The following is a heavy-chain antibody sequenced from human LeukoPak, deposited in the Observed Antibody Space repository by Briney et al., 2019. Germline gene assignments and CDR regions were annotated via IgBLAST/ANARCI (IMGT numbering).Heavy chain of an antibody. CDR2: IYPGDSDT. Sequence: GESLRISCKGSGYSFTSYWIGWVRQMPGKGLEWMGIIYPGDSDTRYSPSFQGQVTISADKSINTAFVQWSSLKASDTAIYYCARRTPEYTNRWYFDLWGRGTLVTVSS. D-gene: IGHD6-6*01. J-gene: IGHJ2*01. CDR3: ARRTPEYTNRWYFDL. V-gene: IGHV5-51*01. CDR1: GYSFTSYW.